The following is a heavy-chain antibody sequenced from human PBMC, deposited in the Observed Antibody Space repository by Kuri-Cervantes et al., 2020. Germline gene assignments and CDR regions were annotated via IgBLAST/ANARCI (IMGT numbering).Heavy chain of an antibody. J-gene: IGHJ3*02. CDR2: IIPFFGTP. Sequence: SVKVSCKASGGTFNNYAISWVRQAPGQGLEWMGGIIPFFGTPKYVEKFKGRVTITADKSTSTTYMELSSLRSEDTAVYYCARDWGIAVAGTKGDAFDIWGQGTMVTVSS. CDR3: ARDWGIAVAGTKGDAFDI. CDR1: GGTFNNYA. D-gene: IGHD6-19*01. V-gene: IGHV1-69*06.